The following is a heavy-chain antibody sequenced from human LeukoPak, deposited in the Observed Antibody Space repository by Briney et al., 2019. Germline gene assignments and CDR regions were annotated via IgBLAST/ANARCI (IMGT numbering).Heavy chain of an antibody. Sequence: SETLSLTCTVSGGSISSYYWSWIRQPPGKGLEWIGYIYYSGSTNYNPSLKSRVTISVDTSKNQFSLKLSSVTAADTAVYYCARRIRAPDSSGYYYFDYWGQGTLVTVSS. CDR2: IYYSGST. CDR3: ARRIRAPDSSGYYYFDY. CDR1: GGSISSYY. V-gene: IGHV4-59*01. D-gene: IGHD3-22*01. J-gene: IGHJ4*02.